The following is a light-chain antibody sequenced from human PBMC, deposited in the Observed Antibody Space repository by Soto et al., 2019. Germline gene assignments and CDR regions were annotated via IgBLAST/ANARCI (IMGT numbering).Light chain of an antibody. Sequence: DIVMTQSPDSLAVSLGERATINCKSSQSVLYSSNNKHYLAWYQQRPGQPPKLLIYWASTRESGVPDRFSGSGSGTDFTLTITSLQAEDVAVYYCQQYESTPPTLGQGTNLDIK. CDR1: QSVLYSSNNKHY. CDR2: WAS. CDR3: QQYESTPPT. V-gene: IGKV4-1*01. J-gene: IGKJ2*01.